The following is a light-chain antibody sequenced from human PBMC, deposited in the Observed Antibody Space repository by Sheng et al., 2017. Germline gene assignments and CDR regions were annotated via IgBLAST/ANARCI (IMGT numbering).Light chain of an antibody. CDR3: QQYNNWPRT. J-gene: IGKJ1*01. CDR2: VAS. V-gene: IGKV3-15*01. Sequence: EIVMTQSPATLSVSPGERATLSCRASQSVSRNLAWYQQKPGQAPRLLIYVASTRATGIPARFSGSGSGTEFTLTISSLQSEDFAVYYCQQYNNWPRTFGLRDQGGDQT. CDR1: QSVSRN.